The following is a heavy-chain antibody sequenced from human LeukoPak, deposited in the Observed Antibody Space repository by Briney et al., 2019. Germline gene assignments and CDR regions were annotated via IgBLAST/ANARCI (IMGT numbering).Heavy chain of an antibody. D-gene: IGHD6-19*01. V-gene: IGHV4-59*01. Sequence: SETLSLTCTVSGGSISSYYWSWIRQPPGKGLEWIGYTYYSGSTNYNPSLKSRVTISVDTSKNQFSLKLSSVTAADTAVYYCARGLGIAVAGRSEDDYWGQGTLVTVSS. CDR3: ARGLGIAVAGRSEDDY. CDR2: TYYSGST. CDR1: GGSISSYY. J-gene: IGHJ4*02.